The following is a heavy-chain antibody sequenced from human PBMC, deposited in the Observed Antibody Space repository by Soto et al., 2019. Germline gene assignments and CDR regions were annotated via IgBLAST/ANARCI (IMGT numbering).Heavy chain of an antibody. V-gene: IGHV3-7*01. CDR3: ARHQVGYRVTDY. CDR1: GCSFSMYW. Sequence: EVQLVESGGGLVQPGGSLRLSCAASGCSFSMYWMSWVRQAPGKGLEWVANIKEDGSQQYYVDSVKGRFTISRDNAKNSLYLHMNSLRAEDTSVYYCARHQVGYRVTDYWGQGTLVTASS. J-gene: IGHJ4*02. CDR2: IKEDGSQQ. D-gene: IGHD1-26*01.